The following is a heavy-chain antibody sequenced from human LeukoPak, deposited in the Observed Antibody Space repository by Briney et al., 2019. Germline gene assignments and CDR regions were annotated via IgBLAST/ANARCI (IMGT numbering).Heavy chain of an antibody. Sequence: SVKVSCKASGYTFTSYGISWVRQAPGQGLEWMGGIIPIFGTANYAQKFQGRVTITADESTSTAYMELSSLRSEDTAVYYCARASLPFDWLLLLGYWGQGTLVTVSS. V-gene: IGHV1-69*13. CDR2: IIPIFGTA. CDR3: ARASLPFDWLLLLGY. D-gene: IGHD3-9*01. J-gene: IGHJ4*02. CDR1: GYTFTSYG.